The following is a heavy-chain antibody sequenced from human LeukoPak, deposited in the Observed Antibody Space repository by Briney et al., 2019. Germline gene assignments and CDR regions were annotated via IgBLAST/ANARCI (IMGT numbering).Heavy chain of an antibody. J-gene: IGHJ4*02. Sequence: GGSLRLSCAASRFTFSNFGMSWVRQAPGKGLEWVSDISGSGGSTYYADSVKGRFTISRDNSKNTLYLQMNSLRAEDTAVYYCAKSSYYDSSGYYGEYYFDYWGQGTLVTVSS. V-gene: IGHV3-23*01. CDR1: RFTFSNFG. CDR2: ISGSGGST. D-gene: IGHD3-22*01. CDR3: AKSSYYDSSGYYGEYYFDY.